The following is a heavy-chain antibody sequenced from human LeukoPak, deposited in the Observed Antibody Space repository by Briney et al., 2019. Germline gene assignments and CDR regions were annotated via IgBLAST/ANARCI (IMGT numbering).Heavy chain of an antibody. D-gene: IGHD3-22*01. CDR1: GFTFSDYY. Sequence: GGSLRLPCAASGFTFSDYYMSWIRQAPGKGLEWVSYISSSGSTIYYADSVKGRFTISRDNAKNSLHLQMNSLRAEDTAVYYCAILPYYYDSSGYSDYWGQGTLVTVSS. CDR3: AILPYYYDSSGYSDY. CDR2: ISSSGSTI. V-gene: IGHV3-11*04. J-gene: IGHJ4*02.